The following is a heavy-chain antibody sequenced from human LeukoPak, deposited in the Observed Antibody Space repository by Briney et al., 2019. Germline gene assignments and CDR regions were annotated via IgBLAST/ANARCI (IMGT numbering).Heavy chain of an antibody. Sequence: GGSLRLSCAASGFTVSSNYMSWVRQAPGKGLEWVSAIGSGADTHYADSVKGRFTISRDNSKNSLYLQMNSLRAEDTAIYYCAKDWSCDYWGQGTLVTVSS. CDR1: GFTVSSNY. J-gene: IGHJ4*02. CDR3: AKDWSCDY. D-gene: IGHD3-10*01. CDR2: IGSGADT. V-gene: IGHV3-53*01.